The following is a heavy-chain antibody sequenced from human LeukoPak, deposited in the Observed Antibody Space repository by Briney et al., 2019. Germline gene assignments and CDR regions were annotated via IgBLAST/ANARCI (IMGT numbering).Heavy chain of an antibody. Sequence: EASVKVSCKASGYTFTSNDINWVRQAAGQGLEWMGWMNPHSGNAGYAQKFQGRVTMTRDTSISTVYMELSSLTSDDTAVYYCARIPQRVPHNWFDPWGQGTLVTVSS. J-gene: IGHJ5*02. CDR3: ARIPQRVPHNWFDP. D-gene: IGHD1-1*01. CDR2: MNPHSGNA. CDR1: GYTFTSND. V-gene: IGHV1-8*01.